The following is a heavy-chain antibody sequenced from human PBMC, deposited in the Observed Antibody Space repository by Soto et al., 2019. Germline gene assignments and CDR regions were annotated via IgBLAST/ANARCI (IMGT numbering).Heavy chain of an antibody. CDR1: GYSVTSYY. CDR3: ARDRHPMVRGVKVNWFDT. V-gene: IGHV1-46*01. CDR2: INPNGGST. J-gene: IGHJ5*02. Sequence: QVQLVQSGAEVKKPGASVKVSCKASGYSVTSYYMHWVRQAPGQGLEWMGIINPNGGSTSYAQKFQGRVTMTRDTSTSTVYMELSSLRSEDTAVYYCARDRHPMVRGVKVNWFDTWGQGTLVTVSS. D-gene: IGHD3-10*01.